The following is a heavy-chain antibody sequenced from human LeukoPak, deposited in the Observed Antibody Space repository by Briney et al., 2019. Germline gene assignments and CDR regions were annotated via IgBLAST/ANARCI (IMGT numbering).Heavy chain of an antibody. CDR3: AKDALGYCTNGVCYRASGGRYFDY. CDR2: ISGDDTNT. J-gene: IGHJ4*02. V-gene: IGHV3-23*01. CDR1: GFPFSNYA. Sequence: GGSLRLSCSASGFPFSNYAMSWVRQAPGKGLEWVSVISGDDTNTYYADSVKGRFTISRDNSKNTLSLHMHSLRAEDTALYYCAKDALGYCTNGVCYRASGGRYFDYWGQGTLVTVSS. D-gene: IGHD2-8*01.